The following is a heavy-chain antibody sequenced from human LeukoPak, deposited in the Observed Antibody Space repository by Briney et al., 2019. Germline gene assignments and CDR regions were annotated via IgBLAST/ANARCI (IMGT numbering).Heavy chain of an antibody. CDR1: GFTFSSHG. CDR3: ARVRGSSMPWAYYDY. Sequence: GGSLRLSCAASGFTFSSHGMIWVRQAPGKGLEWISYISPSGSNTHNADSVKGRFTISRDNAKNSLYLQMDSLRAEDTAVYYYARVRGSSMPWAYYDYWGQGTLVTVSS. D-gene: IGHD2/OR15-2a*01. V-gene: IGHV3-48*03. CDR2: ISPSGSNT. J-gene: IGHJ4*02.